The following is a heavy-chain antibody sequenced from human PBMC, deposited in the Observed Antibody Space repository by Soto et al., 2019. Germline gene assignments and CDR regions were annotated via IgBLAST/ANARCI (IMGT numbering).Heavy chain of an antibody. V-gene: IGHV4-39*01. J-gene: IGHJ5*02. CDR1: GGSISSSSYY. CDR2: IYYSGST. CDR3: ARQVVVVVAATSDWFDP. Sequence: SETLSLTCTVSGGSISSSSYYWGWIRKPPGKGLEWIGSIYYSGSTYYNPSLKSRVTIAVDTSKNQFSLKLSSVTAADTAVYYCARQVVVVVAATSDWFDPWGQGTLVTVSS. D-gene: IGHD2-15*01.